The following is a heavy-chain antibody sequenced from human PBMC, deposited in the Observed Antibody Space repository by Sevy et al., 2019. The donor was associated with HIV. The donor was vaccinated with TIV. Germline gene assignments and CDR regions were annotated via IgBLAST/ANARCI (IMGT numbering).Heavy chain of an antibody. V-gene: IGHV4-39*02. CDR1: GGSISSNSYY. Sequence: SETLSLTCFVSGGSISSNSYYWGWIRPPPGRELEWIGTIHYGGSTYYNPSLGSRVTLSVDTSKNHFSLKLSSLTAADEALYYCARRGIAGSTDYFDYWGQGTLVTVSS. J-gene: IGHJ4*02. CDR2: IHYGGST. CDR3: ARRGIAGSTDYFDY. D-gene: IGHD1-20*01.